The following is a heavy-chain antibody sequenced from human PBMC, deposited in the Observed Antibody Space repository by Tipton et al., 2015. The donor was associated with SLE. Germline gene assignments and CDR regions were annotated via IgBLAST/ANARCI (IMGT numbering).Heavy chain of an antibody. CDR1: GFSFGDYA. J-gene: IGHJ4*02. V-gene: IGHV3-7*01. CDR3: TRTEN. Sequence: SLRLSCTASGFSFGDYAMSWVRQAPGKGLEWVANIKQDGSEKDYVDSVKGRFTISRDNAKNSLYLQMNSLRAEDTVVYYCTRTENWGQGTLVTVSS. CDR2: IKQDGSEK.